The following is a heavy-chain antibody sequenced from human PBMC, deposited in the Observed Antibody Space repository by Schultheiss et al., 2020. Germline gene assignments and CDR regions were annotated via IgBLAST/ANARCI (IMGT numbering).Heavy chain of an antibody. Sequence: SATLSLTCTVSGGSISSSSYYWGWIRQPPGKGLEWIGYIYYSGSTYYNPSLKSRVTISVDTSKNQFSLKLSSVTAADTAVYYCARRVGEILWFREGYCDYWGPGTLGTVAS. CDR2: IYYSGST. J-gene: IGHJ4*02. V-gene: IGHV4-39*07. CDR3: ARRVGEILWFREGYCDY. CDR1: GGSISSSSYY. D-gene: IGHD3-10*01.